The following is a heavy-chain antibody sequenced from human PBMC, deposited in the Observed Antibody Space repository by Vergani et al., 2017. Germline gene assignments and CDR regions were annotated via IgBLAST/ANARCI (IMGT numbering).Heavy chain of an antibody. CDR2: IIPILGIA. D-gene: IGHD5-24*01. Sequence: QVQLVQSGAEVKKPGSSVKVSCKASGGTFSSYTISWVRQAPGQGLEWMGRIIPILGIANYAQKFQGRVTITADKSTSTAYMELSSLRSEDTAVYYCARDGDDGGYKDYYYYYGMDVWGQGTTVTVSS. CDR3: ARDGDDGGYKDYYYYYGMDV. CDR1: GGTFSSYT. J-gene: IGHJ6*02. V-gene: IGHV1-69*08.